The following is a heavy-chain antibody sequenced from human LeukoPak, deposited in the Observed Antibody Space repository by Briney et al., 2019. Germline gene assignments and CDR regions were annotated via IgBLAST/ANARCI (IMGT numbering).Heavy chain of an antibody. CDR3: ARDSVSWFGFDS. V-gene: IGHV4-61*02. J-gene: IGHJ5*01. D-gene: IGHD3-10*01. CDR1: GDSISSGAYY. Sequence: SQTLSLTCTVSGDSISSGAYYWSWIRQPAGKGLEWIGRIYSNGNTNYKPSLKSRVTISLDTSKRQFSLQLPSVTAADTAMYYCARDSVSWFGFDSWGQGTLVTVSS. CDR2: IYSNGNT.